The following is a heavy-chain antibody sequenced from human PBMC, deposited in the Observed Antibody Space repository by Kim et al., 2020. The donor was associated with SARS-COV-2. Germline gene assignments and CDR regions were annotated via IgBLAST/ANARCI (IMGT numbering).Heavy chain of an antibody. CDR3: VRGYWYFDL. D-gene: IGHD3-10*01. J-gene: IGHJ2*01. Sequence: GITYYNPALKSRVTISGDTSKNQFSLKLSSVTAADTAVYYCVRGYWYFDLWGRGTLVTVSS. V-gene: IGHV4-39*07. CDR2: GIT.